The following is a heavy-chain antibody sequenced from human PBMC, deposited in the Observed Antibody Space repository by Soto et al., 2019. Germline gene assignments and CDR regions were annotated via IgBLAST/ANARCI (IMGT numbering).Heavy chain of an antibody. V-gene: IGHV3-30-3*01. CDR2: ISYDGSNK. CDR3: CAVSDAFDV. CDR1: GFPFSMYA. Sequence: GGSLRLSCAASGFPFSMYAMYLVRQAPGKGLEWVAFISYDGSNKYYADSVRGRFTISRDNSKNTLYLQMNSLTTEDTAVFYCCAVSDAFDVWGQGKRVTVSS. J-gene: IGHJ3*01.